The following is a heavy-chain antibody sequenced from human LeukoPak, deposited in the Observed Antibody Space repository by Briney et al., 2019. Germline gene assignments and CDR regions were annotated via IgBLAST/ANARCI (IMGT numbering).Heavy chain of an antibody. CDR1: GYTFTSYG. D-gene: IGHD1-26*01. V-gene: IGHV1-18*01. Sequence: GASVKVSCKASGYTFTSYGISWVRQAPGQGLEWMGWISAYNGNTNYAQKLQGRVTMTTDTSTSTAYMELRSLRSDDTAVYYCARDSDHFGLGSYSRVFDYWGQGTLVTVSS. J-gene: IGHJ4*02. CDR2: ISAYNGNT. CDR3: ARDSDHFGLGSYSRVFDY.